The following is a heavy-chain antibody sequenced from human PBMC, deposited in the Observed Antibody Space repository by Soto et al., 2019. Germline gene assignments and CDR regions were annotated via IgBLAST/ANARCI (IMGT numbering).Heavy chain of an antibody. D-gene: IGHD3-22*01. CDR1: GGSISSSSYY. Sequence: ETLSLTCTVSGGSISSSSYYWGWIRQPPGKGLEWVSAISGSGGSTYYADSVKGRFTISRDNSKNTLYLQMNSLRAEDTAVYYCAKEGFTYYYDSSGPYWGQGTLVTVSS. CDR3: AKEGFTYYYDSSGPY. J-gene: IGHJ4*02. CDR2: ISGSGGST. V-gene: IGHV3-23*01.